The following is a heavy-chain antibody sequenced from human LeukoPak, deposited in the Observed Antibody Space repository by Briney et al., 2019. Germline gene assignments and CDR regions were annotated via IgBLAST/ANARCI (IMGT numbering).Heavy chain of an antibody. D-gene: IGHD2-15*01. Sequence: SSETLSLTCTVSGGSISSSSYYWGWIRQPPGKGLEWIGSIYYSGSTYYNPSLKSRVTISVDTSKNQFSLKLSSVTAADTAVYYCARQQVGGSYSALYDYWGQGTLVTVSS. J-gene: IGHJ4*02. CDR3: ARQQVGGSYSALYDY. CDR2: IYYSGST. V-gene: IGHV4-39*01. CDR1: GGSISSSSYY.